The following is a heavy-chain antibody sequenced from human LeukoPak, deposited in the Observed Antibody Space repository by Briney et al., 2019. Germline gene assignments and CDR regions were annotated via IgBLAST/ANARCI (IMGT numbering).Heavy chain of an antibody. CDR2: ISWNSGSI. J-gene: IGHJ4*02. D-gene: IGHD3-10*01. CDR1: GFTFDDYA. V-gene: IGHV3-9*01. CDR3: AKDLYGSGSLYYFDY. Sequence: PGRSLRLSCAASGFTFDDYAMHWVRQAPGKGLEWVSGISWNSGSIGYADSEKGRFTISRDNAKNSLYLQMNSLRAEDTALYYCAKDLYGSGSLYYFDYWGQGTLVTVSS.